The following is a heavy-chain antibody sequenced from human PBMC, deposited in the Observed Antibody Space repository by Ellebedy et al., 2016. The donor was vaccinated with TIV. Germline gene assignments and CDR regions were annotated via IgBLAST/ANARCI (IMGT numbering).Heavy chain of an antibody. D-gene: IGHD3-10*01. CDR3: ARGIYGSGSVDY. CDR2: IIPSGTM. J-gene: IGHJ4*02. Sequence: MPSETLSLTCAVYGGSLSGYYWNWIRQPPGKGLEWSGEIIPSGTMNYSTSLKSRVTISVDKSKNQFSLRLSSVTAADTAVYFCARGIYGSGSVDYWGQGTLVTVSP. V-gene: IGHV4-34*01. CDR1: GGSLSGYY.